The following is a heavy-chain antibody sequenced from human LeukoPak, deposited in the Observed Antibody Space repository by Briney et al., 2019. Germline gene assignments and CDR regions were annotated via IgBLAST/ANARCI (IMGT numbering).Heavy chain of an antibody. Sequence: GGSLRLSCAASGFTFSSYWMHRVRQAPGKGLVWVSRIDTDGSITTYAGSVKGRFTISRDNAKNTLYLQMNSLRAEDTAVYYCAFGSGREGYMDVWGKGTTVSVYS. D-gene: IGHD3-10*01. V-gene: IGHV3-74*03. CDR2: IDTDGSIT. CDR3: AFGSGREGYMDV. J-gene: IGHJ6*03. CDR1: GFTFSSYW.